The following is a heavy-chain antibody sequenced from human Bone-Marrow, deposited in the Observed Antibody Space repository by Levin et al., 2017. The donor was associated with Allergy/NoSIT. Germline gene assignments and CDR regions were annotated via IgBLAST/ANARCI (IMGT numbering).Heavy chain of an antibody. V-gene: IGHV3-7*04. D-gene: IGHD1-26*01. CDR1: GFTFSNYW. Sequence: GGSLRLSCAASGFTFSNYWMHWVRQAPGKGLEWVASIKQDGSEKYYVDSVKCRFTISRNNAKHSLSLQMNSLRAEDTAVYYCARGAREGQPSNDYWGQGTVVTVSS. CDR2: IKQDGSEK. J-gene: IGHJ4*02. CDR3: ARGAREGQPSNDY.